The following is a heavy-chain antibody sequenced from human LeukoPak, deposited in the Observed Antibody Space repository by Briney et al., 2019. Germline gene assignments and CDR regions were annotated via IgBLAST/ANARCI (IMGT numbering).Heavy chain of an antibody. D-gene: IGHD3-16*02. CDR1: GGSFSGYY. J-gene: IGHJ4*02. Sequence: SETLSLTCAVYGGSFSGYYWSCIRQPPGKGLEWIGEINHSGSTNYNPSLKSRVTISVDTSQNQFSLKLSSVTAADTAVYYCARGVNYYDYVWGSYRLFDYWGQGTLITVSS. CDR2: INHSGST. CDR3: ARGVNYYDYVWGSYRLFDY. V-gene: IGHV4-34*01.